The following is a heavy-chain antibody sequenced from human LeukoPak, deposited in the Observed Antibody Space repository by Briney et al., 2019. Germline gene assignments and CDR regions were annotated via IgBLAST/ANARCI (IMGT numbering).Heavy chain of an antibody. J-gene: IGHJ4*02. V-gene: IGHV1-18*01. CDR3: ARTRPYCSGGSCYRSFDY. CDR1: GYTFTSYG. D-gene: IGHD2-15*01. Sequence: ASVKVSCKASGYTFTSYGISWVRQAPGQGLEWMGWISAYNGNTNYAQKFQGRVTITADESTSTAYMELSSLRSEDTAVYYCARTRPYCSGGSCYRSFDYWGQGTLVTVSS. CDR2: ISAYNGNT.